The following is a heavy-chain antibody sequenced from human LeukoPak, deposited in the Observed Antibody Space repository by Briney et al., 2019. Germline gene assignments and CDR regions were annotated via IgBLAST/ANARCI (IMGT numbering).Heavy chain of an antibody. Sequence: SQTLSLTCDISGDSVSSNSATWNWIRQSSSRGLEWLGRTYYRSKWYDDYAVSLKSRITINPDTSKNQFSLQLNSVTPEDTGVYYCARGELRYFLYYFDSWGQGTLVTVSS. CDR3: ARGELRYFLYYFDS. CDR2: TYYRSKWYD. D-gene: IGHD1-26*01. J-gene: IGHJ4*02. CDR1: GDSVSSNSAT. V-gene: IGHV6-1*01.